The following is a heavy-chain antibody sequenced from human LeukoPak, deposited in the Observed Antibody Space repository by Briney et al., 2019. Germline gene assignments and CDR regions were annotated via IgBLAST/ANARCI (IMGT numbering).Heavy chain of an antibody. Sequence: GGSLRLSCAASGFTFSSYGMHWVRQAPGKGLEWVAFIRDDGSKKYYADSVKGRFTISRDNSKNTLYLQMNSLRVEDTAVYYCARGRGDYYDSSGYYYDFYYYYMDVWGKGTTVTVSS. V-gene: IGHV3-30*02. J-gene: IGHJ6*03. CDR2: IRDDGSKK. CDR3: ARGRGDYYDSSGYYYDFYYYYMDV. D-gene: IGHD3-22*01. CDR1: GFTFSSYG.